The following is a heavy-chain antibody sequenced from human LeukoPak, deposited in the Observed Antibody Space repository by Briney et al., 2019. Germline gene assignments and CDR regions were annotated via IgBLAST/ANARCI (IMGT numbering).Heavy chain of an antibody. CDR3: ARVSLGYCSSTSCYTSPPQYYYYYGMDV. V-gene: IGHV1-2*02. CDR2: INPNSGGT. Sequence: ASVKVSCKASGYTFTGYYMHWVRQAPGQGLEWMGWINPNSGGTNYAQKFQGRVTMTRDTSISTAYMELSSLRSEDTAVYYCARVSLGYCSSTSCYTSPPQYYYYYGMDVWGQGTTVTVSS. D-gene: IGHD2-2*02. CDR1: GYTFTGYY. J-gene: IGHJ6*02.